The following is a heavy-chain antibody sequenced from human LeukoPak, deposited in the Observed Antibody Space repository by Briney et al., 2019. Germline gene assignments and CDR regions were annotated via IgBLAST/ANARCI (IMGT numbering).Heavy chain of an antibody. V-gene: IGHV4-38-2*02. Sequence: SETLSLTCTVSGYSISSGYYWGWIRQPPGKGLEWIGSIYPSGSTYYNPSLKSRVTTSVDTSKNQFSLKLTSVTAADTAVYYCARVGSSWSPSMDVWGKGTTVTISS. CDR1: GYSISSGYY. D-gene: IGHD6-13*01. CDR3: ARVGSSWSPSMDV. J-gene: IGHJ6*04. CDR2: IYPSGST.